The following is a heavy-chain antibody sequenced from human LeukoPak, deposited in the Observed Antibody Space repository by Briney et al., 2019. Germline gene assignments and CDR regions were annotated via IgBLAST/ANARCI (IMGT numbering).Heavy chain of an antibody. CDR3: ARDIRNYYDSGAYGWFDP. J-gene: IGHJ5*02. CDR2: ISGSGGNV. D-gene: IGHD3-10*01. Sequence: GGSLRLSCAASGFTLSSYGMSWVRQAPGKGLEWVSSISGSGGNVYYAGSVRGRFTISRDNSKNTVYLQMNSLRAEDTATYYCARDIRNYYDSGAYGWFDPWGQGTLVPVSS. CDR1: GFTLSSYG. V-gene: IGHV3-23*01.